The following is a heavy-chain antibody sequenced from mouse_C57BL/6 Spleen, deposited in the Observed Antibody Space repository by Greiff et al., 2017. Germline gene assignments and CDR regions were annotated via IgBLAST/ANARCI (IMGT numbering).Heavy chain of an antibody. J-gene: IGHJ1*03. D-gene: IGHD1-1*01. CDR3: AGSTVVAQGYFDV. CDR2: IYPSDSET. CDR1: GYTFTSYW. Sequence: VQLQKPGAELVRPGSSVKLSCKASGYTFTSYWMDWVKQRPGQGLEWIGNIYPSDSETHYNQKFKDKATLTVDKSSSTAYMQLSSLTSEDSAVYYCAGSTVVAQGYFDVWGTGTTVTVSS. V-gene: IGHV1-61*01.